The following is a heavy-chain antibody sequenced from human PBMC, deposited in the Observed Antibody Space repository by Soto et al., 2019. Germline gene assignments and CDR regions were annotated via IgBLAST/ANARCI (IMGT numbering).Heavy chain of an antibody. CDR2: ILSDYNT. J-gene: IGHJ4*02. D-gene: IGHD2-8*01. Sequence: GGSLRLSCAASGFTFSDYTMSWVRQAPGQVLECISVILSDYNTFYSGSVRGRFTISRDNSKNTLYLQMNSLRAEDTAIYYCARRTNGYFGYWGQGALVNVSS. CDR1: GFTFSDYT. V-gene: IGHV3-23*03. CDR3: ARRTNGYFGY.